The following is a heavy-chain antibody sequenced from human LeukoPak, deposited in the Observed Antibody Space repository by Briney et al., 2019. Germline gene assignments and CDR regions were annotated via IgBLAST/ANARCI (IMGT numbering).Heavy chain of an antibody. V-gene: IGHV3-23*01. D-gene: IGHD6-19*01. J-gene: IGHJ4*02. CDR2: ISGSGGST. CDR3: AKRSGQWLVPGFTDY. Sequence: GGCLRLSCAASGFTFSSYSMNWVRQAPGKGLEWVSAISGSGGSTYYADSVKGRFTISRDNSKNTLYLQMNSLRAEDTAVYYCAKRSGQWLVPGFTDYWGQGTLVTVSS. CDR1: GFTFSSYS.